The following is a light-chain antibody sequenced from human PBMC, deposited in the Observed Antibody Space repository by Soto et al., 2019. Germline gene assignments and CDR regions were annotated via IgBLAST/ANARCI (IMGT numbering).Light chain of an antibody. CDR2: EVS. Sequence: QSALTQPASVSGSPGQSITIYCTGTSSDVGGYNYVSWYQHHPGKAPRLMIYEVSNRPSGVSNRFSGSKSGNTASLTISGLQAEDEADYYCSSYTGSSPVFGGGTKLTVL. V-gene: IGLV2-14*01. CDR1: SSDVGGYNY. CDR3: SSYTGSSPV. J-gene: IGLJ2*01.